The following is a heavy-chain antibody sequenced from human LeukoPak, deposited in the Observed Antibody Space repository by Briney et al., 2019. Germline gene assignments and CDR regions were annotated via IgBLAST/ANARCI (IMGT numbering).Heavy chain of an antibody. CDR1: GFIFSKSR. CDR3: ATYTHWVAGDV. V-gene: IGHV3-7*01. Sequence: GGSLRLSCAASGFIFSKSRMSWVRQAPGKGLEWVANMNGDGSVKDYVDSVKGRFTISRDNARQSLYLQMSGLRAEDTAVYYCATYTHWVAGDVWGQGTTVTVTS. CDR2: MNGDGSVK. D-gene: IGHD3-16*01. J-gene: IGHJ6*02.